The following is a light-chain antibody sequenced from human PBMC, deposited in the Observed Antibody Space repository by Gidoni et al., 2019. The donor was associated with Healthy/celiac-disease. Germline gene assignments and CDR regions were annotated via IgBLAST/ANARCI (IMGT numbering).Light chain of an antibody. CDR1: QSVSSY. CDR3: QQRSNWLFT. Sequence: EIVLTQSPATLSLSPGERATRSCRASQSVSSYLAWYQQKPGQAPRLLIYDASNRATGIPARFSGSGSGTDFTLTISSLEPEDFAVYYCQQRSNWLFTFXPXTKVDIK. J-gene: IGKJ3*01. CDR2: DAS. V-gene: IGKV3-11*01.